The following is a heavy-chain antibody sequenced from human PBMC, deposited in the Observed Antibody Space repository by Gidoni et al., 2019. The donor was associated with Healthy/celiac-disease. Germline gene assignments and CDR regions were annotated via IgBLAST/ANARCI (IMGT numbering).Heavy chain of an antibody. D-gene: IGHD2-15*01. V-gene: IGHV3-73*02. Sequence: EVQLVESGGGLVQPGGSLKRSCAASGFPFSGSAMHWVRQASGKGLEWVGRIRSKANSYATAYAASVKGRFTISRDDSKNTAYLQMNSLKTEDTAVYYCWAYSQDWFDPWGQGTLVTVSS. CDR1: GFPFSGSA. CDR3: WAYSQDWFDP. CDR2: IRSKANSYAT. J-gene: IGHJ5*02.